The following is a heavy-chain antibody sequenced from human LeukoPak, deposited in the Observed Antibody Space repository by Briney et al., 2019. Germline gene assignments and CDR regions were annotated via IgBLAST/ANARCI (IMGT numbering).Heavy chain of an antibody. V-gene: IGHV1-8*01. CDR1: GYAFSRYD. CDR3: ARFDYGPWGFDY. CDR2: MNPNSGDT. D-gene: IGHD4-17*01. J-gene: IGHJ4*02. Sequence: GASVKVSCKASGYAFSRYDIYWVRQASGQGLEWMGWMNPNSGDTGYARKFQGRISMTRDTSISTAYMELSSLRSEDTAVYYCARFDYGPWGFDYWGQGTLVTVSS.